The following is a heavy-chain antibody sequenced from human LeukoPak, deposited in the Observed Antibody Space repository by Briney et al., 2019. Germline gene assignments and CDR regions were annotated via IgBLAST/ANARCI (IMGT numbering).Heavy chain of an antibody. CDR2: ISYDGSNK. Sequence: GGSLRLSCAASGFTFSSYAMHWVRQAPGKGLEWVAVISYDGSNKYYADSVKGRFTISRDNSKNTLYLQMNSLRAEGTAVYYCARAQGRYFDWAYFDYWGQGTLVTVSS. D-gene: IGHD3-9*01. CDR1: GFTFSSYA. J-gene: IGHJ4*02. CDR3: ARAQGRYFDWAYFDY. V-gene: IGHV3-30-3*01.